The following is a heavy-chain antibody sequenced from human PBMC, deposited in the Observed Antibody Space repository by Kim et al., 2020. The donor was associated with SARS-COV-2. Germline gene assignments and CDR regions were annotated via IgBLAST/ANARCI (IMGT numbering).Heavy chain of an antibody. J-gene: IGHJ4*02. Sequence: GSPYYADSVKGRFTISSDNAKNTVHLQMESLRAEDTAVYYCARDRFFDYWGQGTLVNVSS. CDR3: ARDRFFDY. CDR2: GSP. V-gene: IGHV3-53*01.